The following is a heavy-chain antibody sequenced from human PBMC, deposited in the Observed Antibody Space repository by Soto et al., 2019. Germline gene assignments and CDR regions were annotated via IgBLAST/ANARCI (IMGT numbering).Heavy chain of an antibody. J-gene: IGHJ6*02. CDR1: GGTFSTSA. D-gene: IGHD3-3*02. V-gene: IGHV1-69*12. CDR3: ARDTDRPQLGGNYYYILDV. Sequence: QVQLMQSGAEVKKPGSSVKVSCKASGGTFSTSAISWVRQAPGEGLEWVGGIMPVFATPDYAQKFQGRVTISADESTTTAYLELTSLTTDDTAVYYCARDTDRPQLGGNYYYILDVWGQGTAITVSS. CDR2: IMPVFATP.